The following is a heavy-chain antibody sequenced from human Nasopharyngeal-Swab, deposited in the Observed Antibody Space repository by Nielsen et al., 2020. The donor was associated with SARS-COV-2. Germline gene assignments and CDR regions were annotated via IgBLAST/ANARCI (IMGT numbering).Heavy chain of an antibody. D-gene: IGHD2-21*01. CDR1: GFTFSSYS. V-gene: IGHV3-21*01. J-gene: IGHJ4*02. CDR3: ARAAERGRDNYFDY. CDR2: ISSSSSYI. Sequence: GESLKISCAASGFTFSSYSMNWVRQAPGKGLEWVSSISSSSSYIYYADSVKGRFTISRDNAKNSLYLQMNSQRAEDTAVYYCARAAERGRDNYFDYWGQGTLATVSS.